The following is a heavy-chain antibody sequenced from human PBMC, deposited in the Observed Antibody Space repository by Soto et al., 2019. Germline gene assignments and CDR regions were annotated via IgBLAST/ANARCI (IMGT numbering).Heavy chain of an antibody. Sequence: QVTLKESGPVLVKPTETLTLRCTVSGLSITDSEMGVSWIRQPPVQPLEWLAHIDSSGEKSYRTFLKSRLAISKETSKSQIVLTMTNMDPADTATYSCARRHLAVAVSPWFDPWGQGIPVTVSS. D-gene: IGHD6-19*01. CDR3: ARRHLAVAVSPWFDP. CDR2: IDSSGEK. V-gene: IGHV2-26*01. J-gene: IGHJ5*02. CDR1: GLSITDSEMG.